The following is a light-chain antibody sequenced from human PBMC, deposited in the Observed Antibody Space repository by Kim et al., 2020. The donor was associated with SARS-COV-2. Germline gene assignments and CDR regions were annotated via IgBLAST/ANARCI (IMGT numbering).Light chain of an antibody. CDR3: QQYTTSPPAYT. CDR1: QSISSEF. J-gene: IGKJ2*01. Sequence: EIVLTQSPGTPSLSPGERATLSCRASQSISSEFLAWYQQISGQPPRLLIFGASNRAAGIPDRFSGGGSGTDFTLTITRLEPADSGVYYCQQYTTSPPAYTFGQGTKLEI. CDR2: GAS. V-gene: IGKV3-20*01.